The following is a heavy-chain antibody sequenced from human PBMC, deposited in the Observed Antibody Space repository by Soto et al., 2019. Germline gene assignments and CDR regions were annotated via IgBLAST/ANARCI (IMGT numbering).Heavy chain of an antibody. D-gene: IGHD3-9*01. J-gene: IGHJ6*02. CDR1: VFTFSSYA. CDR3: ASDILTGQYYYYGMDV. V-gene: IGHV3-23*01. CDR2: ISGSGGST. Sequence: GPLRLSCADSVFTFSSYAISWVRQAPGKGLEWVSAISGSGGSTYYADSVKGRFTISRDNSKNTLYLQMNSLRAEDTAVYYCASDILTGQYYYYGMDVWGQGTTVTVSS.